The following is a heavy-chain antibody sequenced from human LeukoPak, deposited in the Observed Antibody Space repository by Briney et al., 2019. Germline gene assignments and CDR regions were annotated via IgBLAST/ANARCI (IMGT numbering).Heavy chain of an antibody. Sequence: PGGSLRLSCAASGFTFNSYAMAWVRQPPGKGLEWVSAISSSGDSTYYTDSVTGRFTISRDNSKNTLYLEMSRLRADDTAVYFCAARPDRALGPLDFWGQGTLVTVSS. CDR1: GFTFNSYA. J-gene: IGHJ4*02. CDR3: AARPDRALGPLDF. V-gene: IGHV3-23*01. D-gene: IGHD1-26*01. CDR2: ISSSGDST.